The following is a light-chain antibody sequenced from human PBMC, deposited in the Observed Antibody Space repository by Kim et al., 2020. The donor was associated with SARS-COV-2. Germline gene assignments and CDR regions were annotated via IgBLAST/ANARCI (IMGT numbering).Light chain of an antibody. CDR3: QVWDSSSDHWV. J-gene: IGLJ3*02. CDR2: YDS. V-gene: IGLV3-21*04. Sequence: APGKTASITCGGNNIGSKSVHWYQQKPGQAPVLVIYYDSDRPSGIPERFSGSNSGNTATLPISRVEAGDEADYYCQVWDSSSDHWVFGGGTQLTVL. CDR1: NIGSKS.